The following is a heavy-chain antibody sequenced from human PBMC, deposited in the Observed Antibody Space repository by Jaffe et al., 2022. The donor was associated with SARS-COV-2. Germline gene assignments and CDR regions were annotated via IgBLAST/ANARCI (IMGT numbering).Heavy chain of an antibody. CDR2: ISGSGGST. CDR1: GFTFSSYA. CDR3: AKDQGFPPTVTTWGGFDY. J-gene: IGHJ4*02. V-gene: IGHV3-23*01. D-gene: IGHD4-17*01. Sequence: EVQLLESGGGLVQPGGSLRLSCAASGFTFSSYAMSWVRQAPGKGLEWVSAISGSGGSTYYADSVKGRFTISRDNSKNTLYLQMNSLRAEDTAVYYCAKDQGFPPTVTTWGGFDYWGQGTLVTVSS.